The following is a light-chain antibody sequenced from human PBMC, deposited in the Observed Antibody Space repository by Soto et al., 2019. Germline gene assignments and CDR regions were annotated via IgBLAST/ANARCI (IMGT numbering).Light chain of an antibody. CDR2: EVS. V-gene: IGLV2-14*01. CDR1: SRDAGGYNY. CDR3: SSFTSSTTLVV. J-gene: IGLJ1*01. Sequence: QSALTQPASVSGSPGQSITISCTGTSRDAGGYNYVSWYQQHPDRAPKVMIYEVSNRPSGVSNRFSGSKSGNTASLTISGLHAEDEADYYCSSFTSSTTLVVFGTGTKGTVL.